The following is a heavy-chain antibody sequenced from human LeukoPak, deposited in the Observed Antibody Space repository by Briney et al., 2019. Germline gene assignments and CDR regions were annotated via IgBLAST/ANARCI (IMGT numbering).Heavy chain of an antibody. CDR3: ARDYAMLLGVFAYYYYGMDV. D-gene: IGHD3-3*01. V-gene: IGHV3-20*04. CDR1: GFTFDDYG. CDR2: INWNGGST. J-gene: IGHJ6*02. Sequence: GGSLRLSCAASGFTFDDYGMSWVRQAPGKGLEWVSDINWNGGSTGYADSVKGRFTISRDNAKNSLYLQMNSLRAEDTAVYYCARDYAMLLGVFAYYYYGMDVWGQGATVTVSS.